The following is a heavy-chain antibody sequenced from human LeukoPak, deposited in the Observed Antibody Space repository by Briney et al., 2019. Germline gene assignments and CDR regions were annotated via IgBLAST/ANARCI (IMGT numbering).Heavy chain of an antibody. CDR1: GFTFSSYN. CDR2: ISSSSSTI. J-gene: IGHJ4*02. CDR3: ARESYADLFDY. D-gene: IGHD4-17*01. Sequence: GGSLRLSCAASGFTFSSYNMNWVRQAPGKGLECIAYISSSSSTIYYADSVKGRFTIFRDNAKNSVFLQMNSLRAEDTAVYYCARESYADLFDYWGQGTLVTVSS. V-gene: IGHV3-48*01.